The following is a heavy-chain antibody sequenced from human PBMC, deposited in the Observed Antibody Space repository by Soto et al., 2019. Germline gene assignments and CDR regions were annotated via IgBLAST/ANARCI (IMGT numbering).Heavy chain of an antibody. V-gene: IGHV4-31*03. Sequence: PSETLSLTCTVSGGSISSGSYYWSWIRQHPGKGLEWIGYIYYSGSTYYNPSLKSRVTISVDTSKNQFSLKLSSVTAADTAVYYCARDSITTFGVPDNWFDPWGQGTLVTVSS. J-gene: IGHJ5*02. CDR1: GGSISSGSYY. CDR2: IYYSGST. D-gene: IGHD3-3*01. CDR3: ARDSITTFGVPDNWFDP.